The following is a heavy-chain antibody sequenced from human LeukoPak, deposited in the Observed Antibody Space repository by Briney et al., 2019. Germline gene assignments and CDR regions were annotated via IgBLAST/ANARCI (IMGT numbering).Heavy chain of an antibody. CDR1: GFTFSNYG. CDR3: ARDSSSAVRYFDY. CDR2: IWYDESNK. D-gene: IGHD6-25*01. V-gene: IGHV3-33*01. J-gene: IGHJ4*02. Sequence: GGSLRLSCAASGFTFSNYGMHWVRQAPGKGLEWVAVIWYDESNKYYADSVKGRFTISRDNSKNTLYLQMNSLRAEDTAVYYCARDSSSAVRYFDYWGQGTLVTVSS.